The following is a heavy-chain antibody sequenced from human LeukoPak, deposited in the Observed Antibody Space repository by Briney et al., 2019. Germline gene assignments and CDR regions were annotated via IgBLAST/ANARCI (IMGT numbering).Heavy chain of an antibody. J-gene: IGHJ4*02. CDR1: GFTFSSYA. CDR3: ARAHPRQFLEFPRFDY. D-gene: IGHD3-3*01. Sequence: GGSLRLSCAASGFTFSSYAMHWVRQAPGKGLEWVAVISYDGSNKYYADSVKGRFTISRDNSKNTLYLQMNSLRAEDTAVYYCARAHPRQFLEFPRFDYWGQGTLVTVSS. V-gene: IGHV3-30-3*01. CDR2: ISYDGSNK.